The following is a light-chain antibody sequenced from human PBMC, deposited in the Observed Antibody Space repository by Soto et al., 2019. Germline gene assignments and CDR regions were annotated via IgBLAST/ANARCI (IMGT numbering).Light chain of an antibody. CDR3: SSYAGSNNVV. Sequence: QSALTQPPSASGSPGQSVTISCTGTSSDVGGYNYVSWYQHHPGKAPKLMIYEVTKRPSGVPDRFSGSKSGNTASLTVSGLQADDEADYFCSSYAGSNNVVFGGGTQLTVL. J-gene: IGLJ2*01. CDR2: EVT. CDR1: SSDVGGYNY. V-gene: IGLV2-8*01.